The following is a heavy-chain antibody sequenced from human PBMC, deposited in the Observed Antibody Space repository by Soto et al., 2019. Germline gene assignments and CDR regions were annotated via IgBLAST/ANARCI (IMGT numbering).Heavy chain of an antibody. Sequence: SVKVAWKASGYTFTSYGISWVRQAPVQGLEWMGWINPNSGGTKYAQNFQGWVTMTRDTSISTAYMELSRLRSDDTAVYYCATSRTSIAVAGETEYYFDYWGQGTLFTVSS. V-gene: IGHV1-2*04. D-gene: IGHD6-19*01. CDR3: ATSRTSIAVAGETEYYFDY. J-gene: IGHJ4*02. CDR2: INPNSGGT. CDR1: GYTFTSYG.